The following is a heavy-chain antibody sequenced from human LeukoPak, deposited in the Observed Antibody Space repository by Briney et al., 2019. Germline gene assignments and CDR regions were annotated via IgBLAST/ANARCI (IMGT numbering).Heavy chain of an antibody. CDR2: IKQDGSEK. D-gene: IGHD3-22*01. CDR3: ARGRSALIGSYYYYYMDV. V-gene: IGHV3-7*04. J-gene: IGHJ6*03. CDR1: GFTFSSYW. Sequence: PGGSLRLSCAASGFTFSSYWMTWVRQAPGKGLEWVANIKQDGSEKYYVDSVKGRFTISRDNAKNSLYLQMNGLRAEDTAVYYCARGRSALIGSYYYYYMDVWGKGTTVTVSS.